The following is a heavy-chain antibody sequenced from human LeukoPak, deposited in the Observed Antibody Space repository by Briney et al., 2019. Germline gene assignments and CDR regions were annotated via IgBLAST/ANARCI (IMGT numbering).Heavy chain of an antibody. CDR2: ISSSSSYI. CDR3: ARVGYYDSSGPDY. D-gene: IGHD3-22*01. CDR1: GFTFSSYS. V-gene: IGHV3-21*01. Sequence: GGSLRLSCAASGFTFSSYSMNWVRQAPGKGLEWVSSISSSSSYIYYADSVKGRFTISRDNSKNTLYLQMNSLRAEDTAVYYCARVGYYDSSGPDYWGQGTLVTVSS. J-gene: IGHJ4*02.